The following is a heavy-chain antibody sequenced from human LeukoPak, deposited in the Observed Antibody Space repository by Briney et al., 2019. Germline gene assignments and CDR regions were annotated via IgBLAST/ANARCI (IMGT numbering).Heavy chain of an antibody. J-gene: IGHJ5*02. CDR3: ARLLYSSGWYGLRWFDP. CDR1: GGSFSGYY. D-gene: IGHD6-19*01. Sequence: SETLSLTCAVYGGSFSGYYWSWIPQPPGKGLEWIGEINHSGSTNYNPSLKSRVTISVDTSKNQFSLKLSSVTAADTAVYYCARLLYSSGWYGLRWFDPWGQGTLVTVSS. CDR2: INHSGST. V-gene: IGHV4-34*01.